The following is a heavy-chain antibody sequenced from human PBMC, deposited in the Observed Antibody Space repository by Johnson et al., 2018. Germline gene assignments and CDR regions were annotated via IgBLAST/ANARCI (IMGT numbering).Heavy chain of an antibody. Sequence: QVQLVQSGAEVKKXGASXKVXCKASGYTFTSYDINWVRQATGQGLEWMGWMNPNSGNTGYAQKFQGRVTLTRNNSISTAYMEVSSLRSDDTAVYYCARRYTFDIWGQGTMVTVSS. CDR1: GYTFTSYD. D-gene: IGHD3-9*01. CDR2: MNPNSGNT. CDR3: ARRYTFDI. J-gene: IGHJ3*02. V-gene: IGHV1-8*01.